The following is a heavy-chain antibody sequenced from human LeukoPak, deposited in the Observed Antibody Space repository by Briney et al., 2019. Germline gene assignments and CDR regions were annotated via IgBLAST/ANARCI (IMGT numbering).Heavy chain of an antibody. CDR3: ARDLPPYYFDY. Sequence: PVKVSCKASGGIFSSYAISWVRQAPGQGLEWVGRIIPILGIANYAQKFQGRVTITADKSTSTAYMDLSSLRSEDTAVYYCARDLPPYYFDYWGQGTLVTVSS. J-gene: IGHJ4*02. CDR1: GGIFSSYA. V-gene: IGHV1-69*04. CDR2: IIPILGIA.